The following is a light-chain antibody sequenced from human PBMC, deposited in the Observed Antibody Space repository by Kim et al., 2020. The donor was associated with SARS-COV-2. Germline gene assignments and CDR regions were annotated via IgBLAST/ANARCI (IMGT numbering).Light chain of an antibody. CDR1: SVYFVAYKY. Sequence: QSVTISCTETSVYFVAYKYVSWYQQHPGKAPKLMIYEVNRRPSGFPDRFSGSKSGNTASLTVSGLQAEDEADYYCTSYAGSNNLDVFGTGTKVTVL. V-gene: IGLV2-8*01. CDR2: EVN. CDR3: TSYAGSNNLDV. J-gene: IGLJ1*01.